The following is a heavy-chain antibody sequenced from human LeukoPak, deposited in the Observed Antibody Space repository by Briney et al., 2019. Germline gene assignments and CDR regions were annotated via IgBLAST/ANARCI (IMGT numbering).Heavy chain of an antibody. V-gene: IGHV3-30*18. CDR2: ISYDGSNK. CDR1: GFTFSSYG. D-gene: IGHD3-10*01. CDR3: AKDHGFGELFGYYYYGMDV. Sequence: PGGSLRLSCAASGFTFSSYGMHWVRQAPGKGLEWAAVISYDGSNKYYADSVKGRFTISRDNSKNTLYLQMNSLRAEDTAVYYCAKDHGFGELFGYYYYGMDVWGQGTTVTVSS. J-gene: IGHJ6*02.